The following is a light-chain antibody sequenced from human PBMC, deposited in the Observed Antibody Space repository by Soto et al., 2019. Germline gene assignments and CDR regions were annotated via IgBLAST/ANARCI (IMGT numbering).Light chain of an antibody. Sequence: IQLTQSPSSLSASVGDRVIITCRASQDISSNLAWYQQKPGKAPKVLINAASTLQSGVPSRFSGSGSGTDFTLTISSLQPEDFATYYCQQLKNYPITFGQGTRLEIK. CDR1: QDISSN. CDR2: AAS. V-gene: IGKV1-9*01. CDR3: QQLKNYPIT. J-gene: IGKJ5*01.